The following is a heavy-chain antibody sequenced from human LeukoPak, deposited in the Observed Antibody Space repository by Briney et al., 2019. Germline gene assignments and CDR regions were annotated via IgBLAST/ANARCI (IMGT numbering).Heavy chain of an antibody. J-gene: IGHJ5*02. CDR2: INHSGST. V-gene: IGHV4-34*01. CDR3: ARGVGGYCSGGSCFFWFDP. Sequence: SETLSLTCAVYGGSFSGYYWSWIRQPPGKGLEWIGEINHSGSTNYNPSLKSRVTISVDTSKNQFSLKLSSVTAADTAVYYCARGVGGYCSGGSCFFWFDPWGQGTLVTVSS. CDR1: GGSFSGYY. D-gene: IGHD2-15*01.